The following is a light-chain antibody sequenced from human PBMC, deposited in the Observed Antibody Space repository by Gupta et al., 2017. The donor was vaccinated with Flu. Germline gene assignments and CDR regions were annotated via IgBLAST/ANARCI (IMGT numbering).Light chain of an antibody. CDR1: TVGSKS. Sequence: GETATTTGGADTVGSKSVDRYRHQTDQAPVLVLYGDSRRGSGTPARFSGCNSGTTATLTINWVEAGDEADYYCQERDSSTDHYGFGTATKCTVL. V-gene: IGLV3-21*02. CDR3: QERDSSTDHYG. J-gene: IGLJ1*01. CDR2: GDS.